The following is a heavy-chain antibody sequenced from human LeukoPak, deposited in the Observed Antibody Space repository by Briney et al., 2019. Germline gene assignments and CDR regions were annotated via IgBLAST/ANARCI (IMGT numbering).Heavy chain of an antibody. D-gene: IGHD2-15*01. Sequence: GGSLRLSCAASGFTFSSYSMNWVRQAPGKGLVWVSRINSDGSNTNYAGSVKGRFTISRDNAKNTLYLQMNSLRAEDTAVYYCASNATGRFDYWGQGTLVTVSS. CDR1: GFTFSSYS. V-gene: IGHV3-74*01. CDR2: INSDGSNT. J-gene: IGHJ4*02. CDR3: ASNATGRFDY.